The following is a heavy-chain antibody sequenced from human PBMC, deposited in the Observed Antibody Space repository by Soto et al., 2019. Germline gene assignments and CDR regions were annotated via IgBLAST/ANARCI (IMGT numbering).Heavy chain of an antibody. D-gene: IGHD3-16*01. Sequence: QVQLVESGGGVVQPGRSRRVSCAASGFTFSSHGMHWVRQAPGKGREWVAVIWYDGSNKYYGESVKGRFIISRDNSKNTVDLQMNSLRAEDTAIYYCARWGPDKVLDYWGQGTLVTVSS. V-gene: IGHV3-33*01. CDR3: ARWGPDKVLDY. CDR1: GFTFSSHG. J-gene: IGHJ4*02. CDR2: IWYDGSNK.